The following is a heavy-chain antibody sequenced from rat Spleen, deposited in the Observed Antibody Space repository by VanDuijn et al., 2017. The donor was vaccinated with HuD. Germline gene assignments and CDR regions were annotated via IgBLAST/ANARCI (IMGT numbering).Heavy chain of an antibody. V-gene: IGHV5-25*01. CDR1: GFTFSNYY. J-gene: IGHJ2*01. Sequence: EVQLVESGGGLVQPGRSMKLSCAASGFTFSNYYMAWVRQAPTKGLEWVASISTSGDDTYYRDSVKGRFTISRNIAKNTLYLQRDSLRSDDTATYYFVKALWVYCFDYWGQGVMVTVSS. CDR3: VKALWVYCFDY. D-gene: IGHD1-7*01. CDR2: ISTSGDDT.